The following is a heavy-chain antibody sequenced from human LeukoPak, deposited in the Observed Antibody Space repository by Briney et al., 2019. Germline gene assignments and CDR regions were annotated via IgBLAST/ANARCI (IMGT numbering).Heavy chain of an antibody. D-gene: IGHD6-6*01. J-gene: IGHJ4*02. CDR3: ARDGGLGYSSSSFY. Sequence: SVKVSCKASGGTFSSYAISWVRQAPGQGLEWMGGIIPIFGTANYAQKFQGRVTITADESTSTAYMELSSLRSEDTAVYYCARDGGLGYSSSSFYWGQGTLVTVSS. V-gene: IGHV1-69*13. CDR1: GGTFSSYA. CDR2: IIPIFGTA.